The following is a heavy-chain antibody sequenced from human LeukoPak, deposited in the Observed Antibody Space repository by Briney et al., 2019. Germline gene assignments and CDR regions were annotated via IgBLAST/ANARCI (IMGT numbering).Heavy chain of an antibody. J-gene: IGHJ6*02. V-gene: IGHV3-33*01. CDR1: GFTFSSYG. D-gene: IGHD2-2*01. CDR3: ARDGAPDIVVVPAAPYYYYGMDV. CDR2: IWVDGGNK. Sequence: PGGSPRLLRAASGFTFSSYGMPWVRPAPGKGVEWVAVIWVDGGNKYHADSVKGRFTISRDNSKNTLYLQMNSLRAEDTAVYYCARDGAPDIVVVPAAPYYYYGMDVWGQGTTVTVSS.